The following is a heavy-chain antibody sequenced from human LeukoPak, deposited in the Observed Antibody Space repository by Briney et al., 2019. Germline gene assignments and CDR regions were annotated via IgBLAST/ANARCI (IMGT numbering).Heavy chain of an antibody. Sequence: SETLSLTCTVSGGSISSSSYYWGWIRQPPGKGLEWIGSIYYSGSTYYNPSLKSRVTISVDTSKNQFSLKLSSVTAADTAVYYCARDAQRLEMATITGSYFDYWGQGTLVTVSS. CDR2: IYYSGST. V-gene: IGHV4-39*07. D-gene: IGHD5-24*01. CDR1: GGSISSSSYY. J-gene: IGHJ4*02. CDR3: ARDAQRLEMATITGSYFDY.